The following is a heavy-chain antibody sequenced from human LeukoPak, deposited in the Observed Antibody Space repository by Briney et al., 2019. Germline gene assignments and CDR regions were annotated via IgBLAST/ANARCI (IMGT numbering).Heavy chain of an antibody. CDR3: AGRQLVDYYFDY. Sequence: SETLSLTCTVSGGSISSGDYYWSWIRQPPGKGLEWIGYIYYSGSTYYNPSLKSRVTISVDTSKNQFSLKLSSVTAADTAVYYCAGRQLVDYYFDYWGQGTLVTVSS. CDR1: GGSISSGDYY. D-gene: IGHD6-6*01. V-gene: IGHV4-30-4*08. CDR2: IYYSGST. J-gene: IGHJ4*02.